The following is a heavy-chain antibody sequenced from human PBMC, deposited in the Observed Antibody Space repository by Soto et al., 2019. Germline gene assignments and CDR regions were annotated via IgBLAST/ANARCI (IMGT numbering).Heavy chain of an antibody. CDR1: GGSISSSSYY. V-gene: IGHV4-39*01. D-gene: IGHD1-26*01. CDR2: IYYSGST. Sequence: PSETLSLTCTVSGGSISSSSYYWGWIRHPPGKGLEWIGSIYYSGSTYYNPSLKSRVTISVDTSKNQFSLKLSSVTAADTAVYYCERLDQWVYYFDYWGQGTLVTVS. CDR3: ERLDQWVYYFDY. J-gene: IGHJ4*02.